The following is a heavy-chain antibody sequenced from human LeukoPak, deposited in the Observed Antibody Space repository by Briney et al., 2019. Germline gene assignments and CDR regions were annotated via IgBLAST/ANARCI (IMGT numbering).Heavy chain of an antibody. D-gene: IGHD1-1*01. J-gene: IGHJ6*03. V-gene: IGHV3-30*04. CDR3: ARDGQNDGDYYYYYMDV. CDR2: ISYDGSNK. CDR1: GFTFSSYA. Sequence: PSGGSLRLSCAASGFTFSSYAMHWVRQAPGKGLEWVAVISYDGSNKYYADSVKGRFTISRDNSKNTLYLQMNSLRAEDTAVYYCARDGQNDGDYYYYYMDVWGKGTTVTVSS.